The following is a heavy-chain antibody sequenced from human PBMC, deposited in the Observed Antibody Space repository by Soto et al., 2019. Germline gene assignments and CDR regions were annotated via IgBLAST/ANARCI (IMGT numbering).Heavy chain of an antibody. J-gene: IGHJ1*01. V-gene: IGHV4-4*07. Sequence: QVQQLESGPGLVKPWDTLSLTCTVSGAYISDFSWSWIRQPAGKGLEWIGRITVNGNTQYNPSFRSRVTMSMDTSRNQFSLNLQSATAADTAQYYCARESGENWTYEAHWGQGTLVTVSS. CDR1: GAYISDFS. D-gene: IGHD1-7*01. CDR3: ARESGENWTYEAH. CDR2: ITVNGNT.